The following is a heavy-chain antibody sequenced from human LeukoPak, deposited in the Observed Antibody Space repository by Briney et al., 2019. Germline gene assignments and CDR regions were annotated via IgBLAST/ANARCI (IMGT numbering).Heavy chain of an antibody. J-gene: IGHJ4*02. V-gene: IGHV3-21*01. D-gene: IGHD6-13*01. CDR1: GFTFSSYC. CDR2: ISSSSSYI. CDR3: ARDGIAAAGTVVY. Sequence: GGSLRLSCAASGFTFSSYCMNWVRQAPGKGLEWVSSISSSSSYIYYADSVKGRFTISRDNAKNSLYLQMNSLRAEDTAVYYCARDGIAAAGTVVYWGQGTLVTVSS.